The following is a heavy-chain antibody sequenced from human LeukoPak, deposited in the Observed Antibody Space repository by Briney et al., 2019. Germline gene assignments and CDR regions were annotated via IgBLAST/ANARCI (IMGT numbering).Heavy chain of an antibody. CDR3: ARDSGGDAYNDYFDA. CDR2: IHYSGDRT. Sequence: PGGSLRLSCAASGFSFNTYAMHWVRQAPGKGLEFVSAIHYSGDRTYYANSVKGRFIISRDNSRKTLLLQMGSVRAEDTAVYYCARDSGGDAYNDYFDAWGQGTLVTVSS. CDR1: GFSFNTYA. V-gene: IGHV3-64*01. J-gene: IGHJ4*02. D-gene: IGHD5-24*01.